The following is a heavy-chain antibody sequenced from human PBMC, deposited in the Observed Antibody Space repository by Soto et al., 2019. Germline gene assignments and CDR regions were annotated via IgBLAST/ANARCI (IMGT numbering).Heavy chain of an antibody. Sequence: QLQLQESGPGLVKPSETPYLTCTVSGGSISSSSYYWGWIRHPPGKGLEWIGSIYYSGSTYYNPSLKSRVTISVDTSKNQFSLKLSSVTAADTAVYYCARPVVTAMSYYFDYWGQGTLVTVSS. CDR2: IYYSGST. D-gene: IGHD2-21*02. CDR3: ARPVVTAMSYYFDY. CDR1: GGSISSSSYY. J-gene: IGHJ4*02. V-gene: IGHV4-39*01.